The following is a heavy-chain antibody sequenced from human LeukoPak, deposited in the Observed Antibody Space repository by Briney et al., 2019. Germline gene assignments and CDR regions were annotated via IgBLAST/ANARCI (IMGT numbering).Heavy chain of an antibody. CDR2: IYIGGST. Sequence: GVSLRLSCAASGFTVRSNYMNWVRQAPAQGLDWVSVIYIGGSTHYADSVKGRFTISRDNSKNTLYLQMNSLRAEDTAVYYCARDLYYYGSGSDNFLYYWGQGTLVTVSS. J-gene: IGHJ4*02. CDR3: ARDLYYYGSGSDNFLYY. V-gene: IGHV3-53*01. CDR1: GFTVRSNY. D-gene: IGHD3-10*01.